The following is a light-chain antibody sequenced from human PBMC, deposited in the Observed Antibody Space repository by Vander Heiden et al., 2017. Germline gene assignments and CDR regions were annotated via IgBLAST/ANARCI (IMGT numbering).Light chain of an antibody. V-gene: IGKV1-39*01. J-gene: IGKJ1*01. CDR3: QQNYSTPRT. Sequence: DIQMTQSPSSLSASVGDRVTITCRASQSISSILNWYQQKPGKAPKLLIYAASSLQSGVPSRFSGSGSGTDFTLTISSLQPEDFATYYCQQNYSTPRTFGQGTKVVIK. CDR2: AAS. CDR1: QSISSI.